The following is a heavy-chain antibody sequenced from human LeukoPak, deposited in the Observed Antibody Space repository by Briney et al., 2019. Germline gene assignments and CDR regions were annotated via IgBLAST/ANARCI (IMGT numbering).Heavy chain of an antibody. D-gene: IGHD3-10*01. CDR2: ISGSGDST. J-gene: IGHJ4*02. Sequence: HSGGSLRLSCAASGFTFSSYAMSWVRQAPGKGLEWVSAISGSGDSTYYADSLKGRFTISRDNSKNTVYLQINSLRAEDTAVYRCANALTLVRGVIAPLDYWGQGTLVTVSS. V-gene: IGHV3-23*01. CDR3: ANALTLVRGVIAPLDY. CDR1: GFTFSSYA.